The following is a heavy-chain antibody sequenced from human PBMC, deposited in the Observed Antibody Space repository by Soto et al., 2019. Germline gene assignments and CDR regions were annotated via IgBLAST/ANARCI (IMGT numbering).Heavy chain of an antibody. J-gene: IGHJ6*04. CDR1: GFTFSIYG. Sequence: QVQLVDSGGGVVQPGRSLRLSCAASGFTFSIYGMHWVRQAPGKGLEWVAVIWYDGSNKYYADSVKGRFTISRDNSKNTLYLKMNGLRAKDTAVYYCARDRVLTSGWYYYYYVMDVWSKGTMVTVS. V-gene: IGHV3-33*01. CDR3: ARDRVLTSGWYYYYYVMDV. D-gene: IGHD6-19*01. CDR2: IWYDGSNK.